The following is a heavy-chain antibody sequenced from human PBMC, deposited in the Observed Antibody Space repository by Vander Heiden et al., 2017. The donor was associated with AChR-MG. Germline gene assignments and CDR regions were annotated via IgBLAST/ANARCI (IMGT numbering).Heavy chain of an antibody. D-gene: IGHD1-26*01. V-gene: IGHV3-7*01. CDR1: AFTFSSYW. CDR2: IKQDGSEK. Sequence: EVQLVESGGGLVQPGGPLRPSCAASAFTFSSYWMSWVRQAPGKGLEWVANIKQDGSEKYYVDSVKGRFTISRDNAKNSLYLQMNSLRAEDTAVYYCARDWDPQPPGWSSIPYWGQGTLVTVSS. CDR3: ARDWDPQPPGWSSIPY. J-gene: IGHJ4*02.